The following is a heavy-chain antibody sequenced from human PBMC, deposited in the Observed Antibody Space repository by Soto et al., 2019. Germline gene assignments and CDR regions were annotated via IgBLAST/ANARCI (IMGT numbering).Heavy chain of an antibody. D-gene: IGHD2-21*02. Sequence: EVQVVESGGNLVQPGGSLRLSCAAAGFTFRDYWMTWVRQAPGKGLEWLANLKQDGSVKHYVDSVEGRFSISRDNAKNSLYLEMDSLRAEDTAVYYCSRDFSPCNGGACYDAFDIGGQGPKVTVSS. J-gene: IGHJ3*02. CDR1: GFTFRDYW. V-gene: IGHV3-7*01. CDR3: SRDFSPCNGGACYDAFDI. CDR2: LKQDGSVK.